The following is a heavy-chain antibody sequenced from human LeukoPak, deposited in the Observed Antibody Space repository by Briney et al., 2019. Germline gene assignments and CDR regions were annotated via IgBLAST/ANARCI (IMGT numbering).Heavy chain of an antibody. CDR2: IHYSGST. CDR1: GGSISSGDYY. CDR3: ARDKERDGYNSGFDY. Sequence: SETLSLTCTVSGGSISSGDYYWSWIRQAPGKGLEWIVYIHYSGSTYYTPSLKSRVTISADTSKNQFSLKLSSVTAADTALYYCARDKERDGYNSGFDYWGQGTLVTVSS. D-gene: IGHD5-24*01. V-gene: IGHV4-30-4*01. J-gene: IGHJ4*02.